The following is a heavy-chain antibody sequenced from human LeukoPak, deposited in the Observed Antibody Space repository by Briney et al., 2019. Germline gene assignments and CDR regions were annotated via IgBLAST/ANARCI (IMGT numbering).Heavy chain of an antibody. Sequence: AGGSLRLSCAASGFTFSNYAMEWVRQAPGKGLEWVALISYDGKHKYYADSMKGRFTISRDNAKNSLYLQMNSLRAEDTAVYYCAKYYDFWSGYRPTFDYWGQGTLVTVSS. J-gene: IGHJ4*02. CDR2: ISYDGKHK. V-gene: IGHV3-30-3*02. D-gene: IGHD3-3*01. CDR3: AKYYDFWSGYRPTFDY. CDR1: GFTFSNYA.